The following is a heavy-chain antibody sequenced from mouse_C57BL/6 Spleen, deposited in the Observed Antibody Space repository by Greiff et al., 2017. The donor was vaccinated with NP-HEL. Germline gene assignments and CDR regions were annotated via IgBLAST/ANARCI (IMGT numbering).Heavy chain of an antibody. CDR3: ARMGSKWAMDY. D-gene: IGHD2-5*01. J-gene: IGHJ4*01. CDR2: IDPSDSYT. Sequence: VQLQQPGAELVMPGASVKLSCKASGYTFTSYWMHWVKQRPGQGLEWIGEIDPSDSYTNYNQKFKGKSTLTVDKSSSTAYMQLSSLTSEDSAVYYGARMGSKWAMDYWGQGTSVTVSS. CDR1: GYTFTSYW. V-gene: IGHV1-69*01.